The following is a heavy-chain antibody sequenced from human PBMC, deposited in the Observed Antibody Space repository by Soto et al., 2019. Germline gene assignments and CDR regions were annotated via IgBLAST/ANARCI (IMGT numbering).Heavy chain of an antibody. CDR3: ARGRASGSYYLLDY. V-gene: IGHV1-8*01. CDR2: INPNSGNI. Sequence: ASVKVSCKXSGNTFTSYDINWVRQATGHGLEWMGWINPNSGNIGYAQKFQGRVTMTRDTAIRTAYMEVSRLRSGDTAVYYCARGRASGSYYLLDYWGQGTLVTVSS. D-gene: IGHD3-10*01. CDR1: GNTFTSYD. J-gene: IGHJ4*02.